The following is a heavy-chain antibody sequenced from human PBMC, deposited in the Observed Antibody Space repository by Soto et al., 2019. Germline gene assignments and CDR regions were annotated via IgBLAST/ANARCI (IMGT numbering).Heavy chain of an antibody. CDR1: GFTFSSYG. V-gene: IGHV3-33*01. D-gene: IGHD5-18*01. CDR2: IWYDGSNK. Sequence: GGSLRLSCAASGFTFSSYGMHWVRQAPGKGLEWVAAIWYDGSNKYYADSVKGRFTISRDNSKNTLYLQMNTLRAEDTAMYYCARDVSREGTANADYWGQGTLVTVSS. CDR3: ARDVSREGTANADY. J-gene: IGHJ4*02.